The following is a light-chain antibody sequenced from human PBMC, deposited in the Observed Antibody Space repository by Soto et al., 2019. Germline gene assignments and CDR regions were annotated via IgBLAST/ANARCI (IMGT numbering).Light chain of an antibody. V-gene: IGKV3-20*01. CDR2: GAS. Sequence: VLTQSPATLSLSPGERATLSCRASQTVSSSYLAWYHHKPGQAPRLLIYGASSRPTGVPSRFVGSGSGTDFTLTISRLDPEDFAVDYCQQYGSSPTFGPGTTIDVK. J-gene: IGKJ3*01. CDR3: QQYGSSPT. CDR1: QTVSSSY.